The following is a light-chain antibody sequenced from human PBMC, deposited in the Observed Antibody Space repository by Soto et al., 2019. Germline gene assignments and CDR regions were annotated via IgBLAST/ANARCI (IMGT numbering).Light chain of an antibody. V-gene: IGKV3-11*01. CDR3: QQRTKWPPIFT. J-gene: IGKJ3*01. CDR2: DAS. CDR1: ENVFSF. Sequence: EIVMTQSPATLSLSPGERATLSCRASENVFSFMAWYQHRPGQAPRLLIYDASNRAAGVPARFSGSGSGTDFTLTISSLEPEDFAVYYCQQRTKWPPIFTFVPGTKVEIK.